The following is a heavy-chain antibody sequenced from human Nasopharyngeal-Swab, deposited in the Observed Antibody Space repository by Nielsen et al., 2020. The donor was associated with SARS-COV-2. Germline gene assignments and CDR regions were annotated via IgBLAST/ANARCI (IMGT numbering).Heavy chain of an antibody. D-gene: IGHD6-19*01. CDR1: GYTFTGYY. J-gene: IGHJ5*02. CDR3: AREPDSSGWYATSNWFDP. CDR2: INPNSGGT. V-gene: IGHV1-2*06. Sequence: SVKVSCKASGYTFTGYYMHWVRQAPGQGREWMGRINPNSGGTNYAQKFQGRVTMTRDTSISTAYMELSRLRSDDTAVYYCAREPDSSGWYATSNWFDPWGQGTLVTVSS.